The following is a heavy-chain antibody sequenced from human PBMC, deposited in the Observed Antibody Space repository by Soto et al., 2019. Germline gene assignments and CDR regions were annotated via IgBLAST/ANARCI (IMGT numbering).Heavy chain of an antibody. J-gene: IGHJ6*03. CDR3: ARDGRAYCSSTGCYLMDV. CDR1: GYTFTSYG. V-gene: IGHV1-18*01. Sequence: ASVKVSCKASGYTFTSYGINWVRQAPGEGLEWMGWISAYNGNTNYAQKLQGRVTMTTDTSTSTAYMELRSLRSDDTAVYYCARDGRAYCSSTGCYLMDVWGKGTTVPVSS. CDR2: ISAYNGNT. D-gene: IGHD2-2*01.